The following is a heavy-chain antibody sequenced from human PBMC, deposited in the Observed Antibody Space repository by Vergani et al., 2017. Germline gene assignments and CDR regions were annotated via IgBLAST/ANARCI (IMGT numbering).Heavy chain of an antibody. J-gene: IGHJ4*02. D-gene: IGHD1-26*01. CDR1: GFTFSSYW. CDR2: IKQDGSEK. V-gene: IGHV3-7*03. CDR3: ARVGGSYSRLYYFDY. Sequence: EVQLLESGGGLVQPGGSLRLSCAASGFTFSSYWMSWVRQAPGKGLEWVANIKQDGSEKYYVDSVKGRFTISRDNAKNSLYLQMNSLRAEDTAVYYCARVGGSYSRLYYFDYWGQGTLVTVSS.